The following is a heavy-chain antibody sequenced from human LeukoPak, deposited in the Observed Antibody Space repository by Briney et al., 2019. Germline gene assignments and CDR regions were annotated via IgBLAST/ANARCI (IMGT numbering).Heavy chain of an antibody. CDR3: ARHCTNGVCYTDFDY. V-gene: IGHV4-39*01. D-gene: IGHD2-8*01. Sequence: SETLSLTCTVSGGSISSSSYYWGWIRQPPGKGLEWIGRIYYSGSTYYNPSLKSRVTISVDTSKNQFSLKLSSVTAADTAVYYCARHCTNGVCYTDFDYWGQGTLVTVSS. J-gene: IGHJ4*02. CDR2: IYYSGST. CDR1: GGSISSSSYY.